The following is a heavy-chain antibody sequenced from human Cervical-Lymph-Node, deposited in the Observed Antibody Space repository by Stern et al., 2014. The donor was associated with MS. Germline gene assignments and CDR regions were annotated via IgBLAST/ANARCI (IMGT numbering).Heavy chain of an antibody. CDR2: FDPEDGET. CDR3: ATSVLGGALGYDSSGYSGFDY. CDR1: GYTLTELS. Sequence: VQLVESGAEVKKPGASVKVSCKVSGYTLTELSMHWVRQAPGKGLEWMGGFDPEDGETIYAQKFQGRVTMTEDTSTDTAYMELSSLRSEDTAVYYCATSVLGGALGYDSSGYSGFDYWGQGTLVTVSS. V-gene: IGHV1-24*01. J-gene: IGHJ4*02. D-gene: IGHD3-22*01.